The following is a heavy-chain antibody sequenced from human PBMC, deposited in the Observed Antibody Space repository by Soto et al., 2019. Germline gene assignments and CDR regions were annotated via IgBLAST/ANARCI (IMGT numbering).Heavy chain of an antibody. CDR1: AGCFSGYY. CDR3: ARGNDFWSGYYADYYYYGMDV. D-gene: IGHD3-3*01. J-gene: IGHJ6*02. V-gene: IGHV4-34*01. Sequence: SETLSLTCSVYAGCFSGYYWSWLRQPPRKGLQWIGESNHRGSTNYSPSLKSRVTISVDTSKNQFSLKLSSVTAADTAVYYCARGNDFWSGYYADYYYYGMDVWGQGTTVTVAS. CDR2: SNHRGST.